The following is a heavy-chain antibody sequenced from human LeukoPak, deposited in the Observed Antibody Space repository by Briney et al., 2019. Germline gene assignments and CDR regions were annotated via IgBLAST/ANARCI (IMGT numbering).Heavy chain of an antibody. CDR1: GYTFTSYD. Sequence: ASVKVSCKASGYTFTSYDINWVRQAPGQGLEWMGWMNPNSGNTVYAQKVQGRVTMTRNTSISTAYMELSSLRSEDTAVYYCATRRYYYDSSGYYYGFDYWGQGTLVTVSS. V-gene: IGHV1-8*01. CDR3: ATRRYYYDSSGYYYGFDY. CDR2: MNPNSGNT. D-gene: IGHD3-22*01. J-gene: IGHJ4*02.